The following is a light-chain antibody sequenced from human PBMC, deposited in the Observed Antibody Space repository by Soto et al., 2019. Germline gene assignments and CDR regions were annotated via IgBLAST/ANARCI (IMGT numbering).Light chain of an antibody. CDR3: QQQGT. V-gene: IGKV3-20*01. CDR2: AAS. Sequence: EIVLTQSPGTLSLSPGERATLSCRANRSLSSSYVVWYQQKPGQAPRLLIYAASRRATGIPDRFSGSGSATEYTLTISRLEAEDFAVYYCQQQGTFGQGTKLEIK. CDR1: RSLSSSY. J-gene: IGKJ2*01.